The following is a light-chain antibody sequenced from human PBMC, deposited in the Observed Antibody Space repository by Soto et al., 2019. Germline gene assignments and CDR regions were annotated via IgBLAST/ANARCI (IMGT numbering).Light chain of an antibody. CDR2: GAS. Sequence: EIVMTRSPATLSVSPGERATVPCRASQSVRNNLAWYQQKPGQAPRLLIYGASTRATGIPARFSGSGYGTEFTLTISSLQSEDFAVYSCQQYHDWPLIFGGAIKVDIK. CDR3: QQYHDWPLI. J-gene: IGKJ4*01. CDR1: QSVRNN. V-gene: IGKV3-15*01.